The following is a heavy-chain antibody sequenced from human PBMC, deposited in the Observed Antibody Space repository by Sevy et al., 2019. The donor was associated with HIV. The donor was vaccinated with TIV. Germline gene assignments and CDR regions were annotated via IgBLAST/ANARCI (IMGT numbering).Heavy chain of an antibody. CDR3: ARDNPNDCSGGSCYFPRYYYYYDGTDV. CDR2: ISYDGSHK. Sequence: GGSLRLSCAASGFTFSSYAMHWVRQAPGKGLEWVAVISYDGSHKYYADSVKGRFTISRDNSKNTLYLQMNSLRAEDTAVYYCARDNPNDCSGGSCYFPRYYYYYDGTDVWGQGTTVTVSS. D-gene: IGHD2-15*01. J-gene: IGHJ6*01. V-gene: IGHV3-30-3*01. CDR1: GFTFSSYA.